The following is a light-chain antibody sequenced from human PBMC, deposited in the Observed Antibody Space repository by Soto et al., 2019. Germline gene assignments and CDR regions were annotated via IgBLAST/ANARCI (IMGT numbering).Light chain of an antibody. CDR1: PIVLSNNNHY. J-gene: IGKJ5*01. CDR2: WAS. Sequence: DIVMTQSPDSLPVSLGERATINCKSSPIVLSNNNHYLAWFQQKPGQPPKLLIYWASTRGSGVPDRFSGSGSGTDFTLTINNLQAEDVAVYYCQQYHSDPITFGQGTRLEIK. V-gene: IGKV4-1*01. CDR3: QQYHSDPIT.